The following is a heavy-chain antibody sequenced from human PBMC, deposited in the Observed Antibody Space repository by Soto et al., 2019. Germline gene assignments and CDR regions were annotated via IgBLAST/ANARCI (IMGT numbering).Heavy chain of an antibody. J-gene: IGHJ4*02. CDR3: ARDRSTGDY. V-gene: IGHV1-18*01. CDR1: GYTFTNYG. CDR2: ISVNNGHT. Sequence: QVQLVQSGPEVKEPGASVKVSCKTSGYTFTNYGISWVRQAPGQGLEWMGWISVNNGHTDYAQNFQGRVTMTTDTSTNTAYMELRSLRSDDTAVYYCARDRSTGDYWGQGTLVTVSS.